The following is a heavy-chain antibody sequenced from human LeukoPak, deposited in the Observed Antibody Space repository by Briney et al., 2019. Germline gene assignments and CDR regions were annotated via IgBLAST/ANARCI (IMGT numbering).Heavy chain of an antibody. Sequence: ASVKVSCKASGYTFTSYGISWVRQAPGQGLEWMGWISAYNGNTNYAQKLQGRVTMTRDTSTSTVYMELSSLRSEDTAVYYCASGDAYYDLWSGYKAFDYWGQGALVTVSS. CDR3: ASGDAYYDLWSGYKAFDY. D-gene: IGHD3-3*01. CDR1: GYTFTSYG. J-gene: IGHJ4*02. CDR2: ISAYNGNT. V-gene: IGHV1-18*01.